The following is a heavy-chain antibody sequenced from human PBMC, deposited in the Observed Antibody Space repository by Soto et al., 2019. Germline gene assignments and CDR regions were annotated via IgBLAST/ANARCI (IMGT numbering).Heavy chain of an antibody. CDR1: GYTFFTYD. CDR3: ARHHGTTTSENWFDP. CDR2: ISTYSGDT. D-gene: IGHD3-3*01. Sequence: QVHLVQSGVEVKTPGASVKVSCQASGYTFFTYDISWVRQAPGQGLEWMGWISTYSGDTKYAKKLQGRVTMTTATYTTTAYLELRSLRSDDTAVYYCARHHGTTTSENWFDPWGQGTLVTVSS. V-gene: IGHV1-18*01. J-gene: IGHJ5*02.